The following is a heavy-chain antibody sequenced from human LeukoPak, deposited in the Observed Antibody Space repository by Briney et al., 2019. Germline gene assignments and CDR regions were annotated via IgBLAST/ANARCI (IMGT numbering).Heavy chain of an antibody. V-gene: IGHV4-34*01. CDR3: ARIVEMATTIFDY. J-gene: IGHJ4*02. CDR2: INHSGST. Sequence: ADTLSLTCAVYGGSFSGYYWSWIRQPPGKGLEWIGEINHSGSTNYNPSLKSRVTISVDTTKNQFSLKLSSVTAADTAVYYCARIVEMATTIFDYWGQGTLVTVSS. CDR1: GGSFSGYY. D-gene: IGHD5-24*01.